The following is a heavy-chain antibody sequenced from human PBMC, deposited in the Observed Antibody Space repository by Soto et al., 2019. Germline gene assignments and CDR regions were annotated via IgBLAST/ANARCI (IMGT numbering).Heavy chain of an antibody. J-gene: IGHJ4*02. V-gene: IGHV4-34*01. CDR3: ARGVGSSKFFDY. Sequence: SETLSLTCAVYGGSFSGYYWSWIRQPPGKGLEWIGEINHSGSTDYNPSLKSRVTISVDTSKNQFSLKLSSVTAADTAVYYCARGVGSSKFFDYWGQGTLVTVSS. CDR1: GGSFSGYY. D-gene: IGHD6-6*01. CDR2: INHSGST.